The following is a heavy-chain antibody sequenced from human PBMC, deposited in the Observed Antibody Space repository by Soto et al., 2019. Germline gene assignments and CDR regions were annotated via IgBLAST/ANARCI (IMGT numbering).Heavy chain of an antibody. V-gene: IGHV4-31*03. J-gene: IGHJ4*02. CDR1: GDSISSGGYY. CDR2: IYYSGNT. D-gene: IGHD6-25*01. CDR3: ARDSATLDYFDY. Sequence: SSETLSLTCTVSGDSISSGGYYWSWIRQHPGKGLEWIGYIYYSGNTYYNPSLKNRVTISVDTSKRQFSLRLSSVTAADTAVYYCARDSATLDYFDYWGQGTLVTVSS.